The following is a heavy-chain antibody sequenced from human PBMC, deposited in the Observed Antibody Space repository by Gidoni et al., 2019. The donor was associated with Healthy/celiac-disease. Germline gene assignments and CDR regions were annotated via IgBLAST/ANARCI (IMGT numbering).Heavy chain of an antibody. V-gene: IGHV4-59*01. J-gene: IGHJ1*01. Sequence: QVQLQESGPGLVKPSETLSLTCTVSGGSISSYYWSWIRQPPGKGLEWIGYIYYSGSTNYNPSLKSRVTISVDTSKNQFSLKLSSVTAADTAVYYCARGGQMASHMERYFQHWGQGTLVTVSS. D-gene: IGHD1-26*01. CDR3: ARGGQMASHMERYFQH. CDR2: IYYSGST. CDR1: GGSISSYY.